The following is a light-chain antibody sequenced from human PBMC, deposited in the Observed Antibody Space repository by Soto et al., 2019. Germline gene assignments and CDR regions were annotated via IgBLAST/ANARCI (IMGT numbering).Light chain of an antibody. V-gene: IGKV3-11*01. CDR3: QQRSSWPLT. J-gene: IGKJ4*01. CDR1: QSVRSF. Sequence: EIVLTQSPATLSLSPGERATLSCRASQSVRSFLAWYQQKPGQAPRLLIYDASNRATGIPARFSGSGSGTDFALTISSLEPEDFAVYYCQQRSSWPLTFGGGTKV. CDR2: DAS.